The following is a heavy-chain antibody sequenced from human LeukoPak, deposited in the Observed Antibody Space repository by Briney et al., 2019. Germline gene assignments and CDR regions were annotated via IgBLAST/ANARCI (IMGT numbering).Heavy chain of an antibody. V-gene: IGHV3-48*01. D-gene: IGHD6-19*01. J-gene: IGHJ4*02. Sequence: GGSLRLSCAASGFTFSSYSMKWVRQAPGKGLEWVSYISSSSSTIYYADSVKGRFTISRDNVKNSLYLQMNSLRAEDTAVYYCAIGSSIAVAAQWGQGTLVTVSS. CDR2: ISSSSSTI. CDR1: GFTFSSYS. CDR3: AIGSSIAVAAQ.